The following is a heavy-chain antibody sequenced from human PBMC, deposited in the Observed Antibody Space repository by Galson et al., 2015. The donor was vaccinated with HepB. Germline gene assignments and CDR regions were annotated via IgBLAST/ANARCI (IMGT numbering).Heavy chain of an antibody. CDR1: GYTLSSYD. CDR3: ARLERLYGGNFDY. V-gene: IGHV1-3*01. J-gene: IGHJ4*02. CDR2: ISGGNGNT. D-gene: IGHD4-23*01. Sequence: SCKASGYTLSSYDMNWVRQAPGQRLEWMGWISGGNGNTKYSQKFQRRVTITRDTSASTAYMELSSLRSEDTAVYYCARLERLYGGNFDYWGQGTLVIVSS.